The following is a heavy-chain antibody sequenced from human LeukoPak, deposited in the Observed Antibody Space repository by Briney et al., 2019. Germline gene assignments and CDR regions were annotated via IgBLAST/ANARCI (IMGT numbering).Heavy chain of an antibody. D-gene: IGHD5-12*01. CDR1: GYTFTSYD. CDR3: ARGRSTGYPYCFEY. CDR2: MNPNSGST. J-gene: IGHJ4*02. Sequence: GASVNVSYKASGYTFTSYDINWVRQATGQGLEWMGWMNPNSGSTGYAQKFQGRVTITRNTSISTAYMELSGLRSEDTAVYYCARGRSTGYPYCFEYWGQGTLVTVSS. V-gene: IGHV1-8*03.